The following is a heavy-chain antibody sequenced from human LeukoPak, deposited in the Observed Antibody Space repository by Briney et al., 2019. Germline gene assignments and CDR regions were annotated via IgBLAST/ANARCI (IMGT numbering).Heavy chain of an antibody. Sequence: PGGSLRLSCAASGFTFSSYSMNWVRQAPGKGLEWVSSISSGSSYIYYADSVKDRFTISRDNAKNSLYLQMNSLRAEDTAVYYCARVPGRRADAFDIWGQGTMVTVSS. D-gene: IGHD1-26*01. V-gene: IGHV3-21*01. CDR3: ARVPGRRADAFDI. CDR1: GFTFSSYS. J-gene: IGHJ3*02. CDR2: ISSGSSYI.